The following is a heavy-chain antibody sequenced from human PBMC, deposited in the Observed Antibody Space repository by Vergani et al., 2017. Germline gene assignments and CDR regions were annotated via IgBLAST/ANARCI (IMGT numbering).Heavy chain of an antibody. J-gene: IGHJ4*02. V-gene: IGHV4-61*02. CDR2: IYTSGST. D-gene: IGHD3-3*01. CDR3: ARSPEEGDFWSGYLRE. Sequence: QVQLQESGPGLVKPSQTLSLTCTVSGGSISSGSYYWSWIRQPAGKGLEWIGRIYTSGSTNYNPSLKSRVTISVDTSKNQFSLKLSSVTAADTAVYYCARSPEEGDFWSGYLREWGQGTLVTVSS. CDR1: GGSISSGSYY.